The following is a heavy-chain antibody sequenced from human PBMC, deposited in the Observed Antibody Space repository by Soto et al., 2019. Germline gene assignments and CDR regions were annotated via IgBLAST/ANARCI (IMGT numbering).Heavy chain of an antibody. Sequence: VEVCCEASGGSFSSYAISWVRQAPGQGLEWMGGIIPIFGTANYAQKFQGRVTMTRNTSISTAYMELSSLRSEDTAVYYCARVGRITMVRGPWGYYYGMDVWGQGTTVTVSS. CDR3: ARVGRITMVRGPWGYYYGMDV. CDR2: IIPIFGTA. CDR1: GGSFSSYA. D-gene: IGHD3-10*01. V-gene: IGHV1-69*05. J-gene: IGHJ6*02.